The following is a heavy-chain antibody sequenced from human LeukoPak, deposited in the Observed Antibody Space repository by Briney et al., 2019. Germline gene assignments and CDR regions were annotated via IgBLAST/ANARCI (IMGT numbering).Heavy chain of an antibody. V-gene: IGHV3-64D*06. Sequence: GGSLRLSCSASGFTFTSYTMHWGRQPPGKGLDYVSAISSNGGSTYYADSVKGRFTISRDNSKSTLFLQMRSLRAEDTAVYYCVSHLGGTSANWGQGTLVTVSS. CDR3: VSHLGGTSAN. CDR2: ISSNGGST. D-gene: IGHD3-16*01. J-gene: IGHJ4*02. CDR1: GFTFTSYT.